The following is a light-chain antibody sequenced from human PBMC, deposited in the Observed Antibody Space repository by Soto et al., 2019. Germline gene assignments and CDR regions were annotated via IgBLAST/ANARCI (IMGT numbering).Light chain of an antibody. Sequence: DIQMTQSPSSLSASVGDRVTITCRARQGISIYLAWFQQKPGKVPKLLIYAASTLQSGVPSRFSGSGSGTDFTLTISSLQPEDVATYYCQKYNSAPLTFVGGTKVEIK. J-gene: IGKJ4*01. CDR1: QGISIY. V-gene: IGKV1-27*01. CDR3: QKYNSAPLT. CDR2: AAS.